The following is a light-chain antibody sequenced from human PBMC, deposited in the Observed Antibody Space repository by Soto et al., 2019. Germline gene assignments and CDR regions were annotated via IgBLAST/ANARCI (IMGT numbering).Light chain of an antibody. Sequence: IQMTQSPSSLSASVGDRVTITCRASQSFSSYLNWYQQKPGKAPKLLIYAASSLQSGVLSRFSGRGSGTYFTLSTSSLQPEDCATYDCQQSYSIPYTFGHRTKRESK. V-gene: IGKV1-39*01. J-gene: IGKJ2*01. CDR3: QQSYSIPYT. CDR1: QSFSSY. CDR2: AAS.